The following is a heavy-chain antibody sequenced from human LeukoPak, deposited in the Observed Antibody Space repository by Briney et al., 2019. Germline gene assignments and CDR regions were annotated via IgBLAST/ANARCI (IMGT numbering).Heavy chain of an antibody. CDR3: ARSPNGYHYYYMDV. Sequence: SGTLSLTCAVSGGSISSSNWWSWVRQPPGKGLEWIGEIYHSGSTNYNPSLKSRVTISVDKSKNQFSLKLSSVTAADTAVYYCARSPNGYHYYYMDVWGKGTTVTVSS. CDR2: IYHSGST. V-gene: IGHV4-4*02. J-gene: IGHJ6*03. D-gene: IGHD2-8*01. CDR1: GGSISSSNW.